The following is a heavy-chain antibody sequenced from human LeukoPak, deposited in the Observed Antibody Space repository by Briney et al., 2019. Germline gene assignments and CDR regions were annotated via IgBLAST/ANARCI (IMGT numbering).Heavy chain of an antibody. V-gene: IGHV4-34*01. J-gene: IGHJ6*02. CDR3: ASAVILRFLEWSPHGMDV. CDR2: INHSGST. CDR1: GGSFSGYY. Sequence: SETLSLTCAVYGGSFSGYYWSWIRQPPGKGLEWIGEINHSGSTNYNPSLKSRVTISVDTSKNQLSLKLSSGTAADTAVYYCASAVILRFLEWSPHGMDVWGQGTTVPVSS. D-gene: IGHD3-3*01.